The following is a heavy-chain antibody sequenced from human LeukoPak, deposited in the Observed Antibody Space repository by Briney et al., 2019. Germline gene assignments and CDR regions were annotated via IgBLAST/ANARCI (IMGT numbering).Heavy chain of an antibody. D-gene: IGHD6-19*01. J-gene: IGHJ5*02. CDR3: ARIVGIAVAGTFWFDP. Sequence: SETLSLTCTVSGVSFSTYYWSWIRQPPGKGLEWIGYIYYSGSTNYNPSLKSRVTISVDTSKNQFSLKLSSVTAADTAVYYCARIVGIAVAGTFWFDPWGQGTLVTVSS. CDR1: GVSFSTYY. CDR2: IYYSGST. V-gene: IGHV4-59*08.